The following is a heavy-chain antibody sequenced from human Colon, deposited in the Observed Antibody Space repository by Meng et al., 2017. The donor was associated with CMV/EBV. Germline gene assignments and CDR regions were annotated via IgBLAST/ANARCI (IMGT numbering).Heavy chain of an antibody. D-gene: IGHD2-21*01. CDR1: GFRFSASG. V-gene: IGHV3-30*02. Sequence: SGGGGVQPGGSLGRACATSGFRFSASGMHWVRQAPGKGLEWVAFIGHEGNNINYGDSVKGRFTISRDNSKNTVSLQMNSLRPEDTAVYYCAKDLWYSFDYWGQGILVTVSS. J-gene: IGHJ4*02. CDR3: AKDLWYSFDY. CDR2: IGHEGNNI.